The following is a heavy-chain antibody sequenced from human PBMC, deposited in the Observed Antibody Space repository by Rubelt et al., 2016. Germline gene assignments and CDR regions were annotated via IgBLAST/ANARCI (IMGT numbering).Heavy chain of an antibody. CDR2: INHSGST. D-gene: IGHD3-9*01. CDR3: ARTDDILTSDV. J-gene: IGHJ6*02. CDR1: GGSFSGYY. V-gene: IGHV4-34*01. Sequence: QVQLQQWGAGLLKPSETLSLTCAVYGGSFSGYYWSWIRQPPGKGLEWIGEINHSGSTNYNPSLKSRVTISVDTSKNQFSLKLSSVTAADTAVYYCARTDDILTSDVWGQGITVTVSS.